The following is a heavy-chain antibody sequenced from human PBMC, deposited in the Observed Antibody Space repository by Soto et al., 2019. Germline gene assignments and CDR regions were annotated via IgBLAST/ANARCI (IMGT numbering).Heavy chain of an antibody. J-gene: IGHJ5*02. D-gene: IGHD6-19*01. CDR2: ISAYNGNT. CDR3: ARLSAVAGNWFDP. V-gene: IGHV1-18*04. Sequence: QVQLVQSGAEVKKPGASVKVSCKASGYTFTSHGITWVRQAPGQGLEWMGWISAYNGNTNYAQKLQGRVTRTTDTSTNTAYMELRSLRSADTAMYYCARLSAVAGNWFDPWGQGTLVTVSS. CDR1: GYTFTSHG.